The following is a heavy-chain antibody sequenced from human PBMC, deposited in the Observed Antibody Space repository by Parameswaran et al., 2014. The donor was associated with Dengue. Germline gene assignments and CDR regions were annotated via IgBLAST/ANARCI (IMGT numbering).Heavy chain of an antibody. Sequence: WVRQAPGQGLEWVAVISYDGSNKYYADSVKGRFTISRDNSKNTLYLQMNSLRAEDTAVYYCARGDRYMITFGGVIGVDFDYWGQGTLVTVSS. CDR3: ARGDRYMITFGGVIGVDFDY. CDR2: ISYDGSNK. J-gene: IGHJ4*02. V-gene: IGHV3-30-3*01. D-gene: IGHD3-16*02.